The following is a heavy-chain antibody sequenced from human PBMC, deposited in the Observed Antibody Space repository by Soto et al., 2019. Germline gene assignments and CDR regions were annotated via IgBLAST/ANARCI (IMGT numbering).Heavy chain of an antibody. J-gene: IGHJ6*02. CDR3: AKDSGRYDFYALAV. Sequence: GGSLRLSCEASGFTFDDYAMHWVRQAPGKGLEWVSGISWNGDTMVYADSVRGRFTISRDNSKNSLYLQMTSLRREDTAMYYCAKDSGRYDFYALAVWGQGTTVTVSS. V-gene: IGHV3-9*01. D-gene: IGHD3-3*01. CDR2: ISWNGDTM. CDR1: GFTFDDYA.